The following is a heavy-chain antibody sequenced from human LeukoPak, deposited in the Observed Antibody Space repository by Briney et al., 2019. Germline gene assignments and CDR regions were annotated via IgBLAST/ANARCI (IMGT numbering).Heavy chain of an antibody. CDR3: ARGRGYFDSFDP. CDR1: GGSFSGYY. CDR2: INHSGST. D-gene: IGHD3-9*01. J-gene: IGHJ5*02. V-gene: IGHV4-34*01. Sequence: PSETLSLTCAVYGGSFSGYYWSWIRQPPGKGLEWIGEINHSGSTNYNPSLKSRVTISVDTSKNQFSLKLSSVTAAETAVYYCARGRGYFDSFDPWGQGTLVTVSS.